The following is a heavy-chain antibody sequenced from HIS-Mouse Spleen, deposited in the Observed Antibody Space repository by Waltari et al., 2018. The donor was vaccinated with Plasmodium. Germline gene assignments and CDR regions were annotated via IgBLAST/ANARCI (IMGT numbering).Heavy chain of an antibody. CDR3: ARVTSSGVYWYFDL. V-gene: IGHV4-34*01. J-gene: IGHJ2*01. D-gene: IGHD3-3*01. CDR2: INHSRST. CDR1: GGSFSGHY. Sequence: QVQLQQWGAGLLKPSDTLSLTCAVYGGSFSGHYWSWLRQPPGNGLEWIGEINHSRSTNYNPSLKSRVTISVDTSKNQFSLKLSSVTAADTAVYYCARVTSSGVYWYFDLWRRRTLVTVSS.